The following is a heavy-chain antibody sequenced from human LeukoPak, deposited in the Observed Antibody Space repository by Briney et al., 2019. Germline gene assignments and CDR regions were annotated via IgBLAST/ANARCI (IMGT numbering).Heavy chain of an antibody. Sequence: SVKVSCKASGGTFSSYAISWVRQAPGQGLEWMGGIIPIFGTANYAQKFQGRVTITADESTSTAYMELSSLRSEDTAVYYCASSPGGGYSGSLDYWGRGTLVTVSS. CDR2: IIPIFGTA. CDR1: GGTFSSYA. V-gene: IGHV1-69*13. D-gene: IGHD3-22*01. CDR3: ASSPGGGYSGSLDY. J-gene: IGHJ4*02.